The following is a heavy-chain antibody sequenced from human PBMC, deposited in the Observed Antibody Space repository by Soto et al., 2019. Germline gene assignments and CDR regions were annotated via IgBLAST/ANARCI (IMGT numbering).Heavy chain of an antibody. Sequence: GGSLRLSCAASGFTFSYYAMSWVRQAPGKGLEWVSAISGSGGSTYYADSVKGRFTVSRDNSKNTLYLQMNSLRAEDTAVYYCAKDNWGSGSYFDYWGQGTLVTVSS. J-gene: IGHJ4*02. CDR2: ISGSGGST. V-gene: IGHV3-23*01. D-gene: IGHD7-27*01. CDR1: GFTFSYYA. CDR3: AKDNWGSGSYFDY.